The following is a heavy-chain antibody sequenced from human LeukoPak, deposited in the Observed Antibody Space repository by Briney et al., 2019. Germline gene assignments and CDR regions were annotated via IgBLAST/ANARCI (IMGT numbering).Heavy chain of an antibody. V-gene: IGHV3-23*01. J-gene: IGHJ5*02. CDR3: AREHPYSSGWMT. CDR1: GFTFDDYA. Sequence: GGTLRLSCAASGFTFDDYAMHWVRQAPGKGLEWVSLISDSGGSTYYAGSVKGRFTISRDNSKNTLYLQMNSLRAEDTAVYYCAREHPYSSGWMTWGQGTLVTVSS. D-gene: IGHD6-19*01. CDR2: ISDSGGST.